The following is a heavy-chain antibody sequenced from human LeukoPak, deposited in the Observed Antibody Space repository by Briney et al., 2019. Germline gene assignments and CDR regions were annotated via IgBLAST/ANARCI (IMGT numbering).Heavy chain of an antibody. CDR2: IKSKTDGGTT. Sequence: GGSLSLSCAASGFTFSNAWMSWVRQAPGKGLEWVGRIKSKTDGGTTDYAAPVKGRFTISRDDSKNTLYLQMNSLKTEDTAVYYCTTVSRYIDYYYYYGMDVWGKGTTVTVSS. J-gene: IGHJ6*04. CDR1: GFTFSNAW. CDR3: TTVSRYIDYYYYYGMDV. D-gene: IGHD5-12*01. V-gene: IGHV3-15*01.